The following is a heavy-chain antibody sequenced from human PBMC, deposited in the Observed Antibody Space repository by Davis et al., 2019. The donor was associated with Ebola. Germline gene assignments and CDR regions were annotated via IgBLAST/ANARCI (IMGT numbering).Heavy chain of an antibody. CDR2: IKQDGSEK. CDR3: ARDPALGSGYDGYRVTGYYYYYYGMDV. D-gene: IGHD5-12*01. J-gene: IGHJ6*02. Sequence: GESLKISCAASGFTFSSYAMSWVRQAPGKGLEWVANIKQDGSEKYYVDSVKGRFTISRDNAKNSLYLQMNSLRAEDTAVYYCARDPALGSGYDGYRVTGYYYYYYGMDVWGQGTTVTVSS. V-gene: IGHV3-7*01. CDR1: GFTFSSYA.